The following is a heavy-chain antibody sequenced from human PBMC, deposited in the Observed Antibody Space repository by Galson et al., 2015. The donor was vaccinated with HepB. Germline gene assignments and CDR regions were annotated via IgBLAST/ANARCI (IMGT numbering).Heavy chain of an antibody. Sequence: SLRLSCAASGFTFSSYGMHWVRQAPGKGLEWVAVISYDGGNKYYADSVKGRFTISRDNSKNTLYLQMNSLRAEDTAVYYCAKVKFYDFWSGQDYWGQGTLVTVSS. CDR2: ISYDGGNK. V-gene: IGHV3-30*18. J-gene: IGHJ4*02. D-gene: IGHD3-3*01. CDR3: AKVKFYDFWSGQDY. CDR1: GFTFSSYG.